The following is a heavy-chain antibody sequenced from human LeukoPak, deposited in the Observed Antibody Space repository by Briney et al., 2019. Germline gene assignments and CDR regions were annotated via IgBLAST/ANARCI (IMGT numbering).Heavy chain of an antibody. CDR2: ISDSSTYI. CDR1: GFTFSSYN. Sequence: GGSLRLSCAASGFTFSSYNMNWVRQAPGKGLEWVSSISDSSTYIYYADSVQGRFTISRDSAKNSLYLQMNSLRAEDTAVYYCARGRTFDYWGQGTLVTVSS. V-gene: IGHV3-21*01. J-gene: IGHJ4*02. CDR3: ARGRTFDY.